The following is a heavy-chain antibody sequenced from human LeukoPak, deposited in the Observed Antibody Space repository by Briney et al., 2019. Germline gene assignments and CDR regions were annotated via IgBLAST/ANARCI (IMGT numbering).Heavy chain of an antibody. CDR3: ARYGDYFHYYFDY. J-gene: IGHJ4*02. CDR1: GGSFSGYY. D-gene: IGHD4-17*01. Sequence: SETLSLTCAVYGGSFSGYYWSWIRQPPGKGLEWIGEINHSGSTNYNPSLKSRVTISVDTSKNQFSLKLSSVTAADTAVYYCARYGDYFHYYFDYWGQGTLVTVSS. CDR2: INHSGST. V-gene: IGHV4-34*01.